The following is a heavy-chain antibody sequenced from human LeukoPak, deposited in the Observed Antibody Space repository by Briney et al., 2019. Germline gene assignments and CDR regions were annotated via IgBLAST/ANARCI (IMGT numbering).Heavy chain of an antibody. J-gene: IGHJ4*02. Sequence: KPGGSLRLSCAASGFTFNNYWMMWVRQAPGKGLEWVANIREDGSEKNYVDPVKGRFTISRDNAKISLYLQMNSLRVEDTAVYYCATDRKVGTWDPRFDYWGQGTLVTVSS. D-gene: IGHD4-23*01. V-gene: IGHV3-7*01. CDR3: ATDRKVGTWDPRFDY. CDR1: GFTFNNYW. CDR2: IREDGSEK.